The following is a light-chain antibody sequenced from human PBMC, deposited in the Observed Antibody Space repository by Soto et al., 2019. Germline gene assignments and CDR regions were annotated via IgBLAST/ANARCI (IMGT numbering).Light chain of an antibody. V-gene: IGKV1-5*01. CDR3: QQYNSYPWT. J-gene: IGKJ1*01. Sequence: DIQMTQSPSTLSASVVDRVTITCRASQSISSWLAWYQQKPGKAPKLLIYDASSLESGVPSRFSGSGSGTGFTLTISSLQPDDFATYYCQQYNSYPWTFGQGTKVDIK. CDR1: QSISSW. CDR2: DAS.